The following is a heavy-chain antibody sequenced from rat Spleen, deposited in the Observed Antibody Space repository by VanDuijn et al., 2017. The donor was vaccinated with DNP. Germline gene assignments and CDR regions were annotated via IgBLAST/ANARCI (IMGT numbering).Heavy chain of an antibody. CDR1: GFTFSNYY. J-gene: IGHJ2*01. CDR3: STLNYYASLSEYFDY. V-gene: IGHV5S10*01. D-gene: IGHD1-12*01. Sequence: EVQLVESGGGLVQPGRSLKLSCAASGFTFSNYYMAWVRQAPKKGLEWVATIIHDGSRTYYGDSVKGRFTISRDNTKSILYLQMDSLRSEDTATYYCSTLNYYASLSEYFDYWGQGVMVTVSS. CDR2: IIHDGSRT.